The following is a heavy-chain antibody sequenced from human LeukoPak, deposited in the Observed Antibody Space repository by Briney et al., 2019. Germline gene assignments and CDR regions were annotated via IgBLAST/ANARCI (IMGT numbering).Heavy chain of an antibody. CDR1: GFTFSSYA. J-gene: IGHJ4*02. Sequence: PGGSLRLSCAAPGFTFSSYAMSWVRQAPGKGLEWVSAISGSGGSTYYADSVKGRFTISRDNAKNSLYLQMNSLRAEDTAVYYCARDYTRYDSSGPTPVYWGQGTLVTVSS. CDR3: ARDYTRYDSSGPTPVY. D-gene: IGHD3-22*01. V-gene: IGHV3-23*01. CDR2: ISGSGGST.